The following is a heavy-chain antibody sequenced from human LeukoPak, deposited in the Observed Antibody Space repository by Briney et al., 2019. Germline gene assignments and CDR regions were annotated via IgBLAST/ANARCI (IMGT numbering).Heavy chain of an antibody. J-gene: IGHJ5*02. D-gene: IGHD2-15*01. Sequence: SETLSLTCAVYGGSFSGYYWSWIRQPPGKGLEWIGEINHSGSTNYNPSLKSRVTISVDTSKNQFSLMLNSVTAADTAMYYCASGYFSAWSDWFDPWGQGTLVTVSS. CDR1: GGSFSGYY. CDR2: INHSGST. V-gene: IGHV4-34*01. CDR3: ASGYFSAWSDWFDP.